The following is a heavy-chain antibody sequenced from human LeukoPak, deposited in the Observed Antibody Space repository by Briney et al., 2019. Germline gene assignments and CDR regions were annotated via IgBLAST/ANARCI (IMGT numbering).Heavy chain of an antibody. CDR2: INADGSTT. CDR1: GFTFGNSW. V-gene: IGHV3-74*01. D-gene: IGHD1-14*01. Sequence: PGGSLRLSCAASGFTFGNSWVHWVRQAPGKGLVWVSLINADGSTTTYADSVKGRFTISRDNARNPLSLQMNSLTIEDTAVYYCVVVVEPPDSDGFDVWGQGTMITVSS. J-gene: IGHJ3*01. CDR3: VVVVEPPDSDGFDV.